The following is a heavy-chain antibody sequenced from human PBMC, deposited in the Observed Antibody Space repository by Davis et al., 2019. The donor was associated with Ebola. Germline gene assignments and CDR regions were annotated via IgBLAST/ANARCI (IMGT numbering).Heavy chain of an antibody. J-gene: IGHJ5*02. D-gene: IGHD6-19*01. CDR1: GYTFTSYY. V-gene: IGHV1-46*01. Sequence: ASVKVSCKASGYTFTSYYMHWVRQAPGQGLEWMGIINPSGGSTSYAQKFQGSVTMTTDTSTSTAYMELRSLRSDNTAVYYCAGEYLYSSGWYWFDPWGQGTLVTVSS. CDR3: AGEYLYSSGWYWFDP. CDR2: INPSGGST.